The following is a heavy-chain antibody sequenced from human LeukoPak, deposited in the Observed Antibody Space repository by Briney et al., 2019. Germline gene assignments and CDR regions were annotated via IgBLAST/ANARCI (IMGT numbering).Heavy chain of an antibody. V-gene: IGHV4-34*01. Sequence: SETLSLTCGVYGGSFSGYYWNWIRQPPGKGLEWIGEINYSGSTNYNPSLKSRVTISLDTSKNQFSLKLSSVTAADTAVYYCARESNINNWFDPWGQGTLVTVSS. CDR3: ARESNINNWFDP. CDR2: INYSGST. J-gene: IGHJ5*02. CDR1: GGSFSGYY. D-gene: IGHD2/OR15-2a*01.